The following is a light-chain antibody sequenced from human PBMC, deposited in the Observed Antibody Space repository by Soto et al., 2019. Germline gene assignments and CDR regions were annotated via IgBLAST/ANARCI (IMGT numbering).Light chain of an antibody. CDR3: QVWDSGSGHVL. V-gene: IGLV3-21*01. Sequence: SYELTQPPSVSVAPGETARISCGGNNIGSKGVHWYQQKPCQAPVLVIYSDTDLPPVIPERFSGSNSANMATLTISRVEAGDEAEYYCQVWDSGSGHVLFGGGTKLTVL. CDR1: NIGSKG. J-gene: IGLJ2*01. CDR2: SDT.